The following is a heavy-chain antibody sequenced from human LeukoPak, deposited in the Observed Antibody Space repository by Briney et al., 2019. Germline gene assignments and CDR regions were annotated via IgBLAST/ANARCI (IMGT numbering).Heavy chain of an antibody. Sequence: GGSLRLSCAASGFTCSNAWMSWVRQAPGKGLEWVGRIKSKTDGGTTDYAAPVKGRFTISRDDSKNTLYLQMNSLKTEDTAVYYCTTYLFDSSGYVLSDYWGQGTLVTVSS. CDR2: IKSKTDGGTT. D-gene: IGHD3-22*01. CDR3: TTYLFDSSGYVLSDY. V-gene: IGHV3-15*01. CDR1: GFTCSNAW. J-gene: IGHJ4*02.